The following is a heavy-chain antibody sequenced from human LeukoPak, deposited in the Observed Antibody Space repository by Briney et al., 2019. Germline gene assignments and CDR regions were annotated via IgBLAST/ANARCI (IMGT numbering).Heavy chain of an antibody. V-gene: IGHV4-4*07. CDR1: GGSISSYY. Sequence: SETLSLTCTPSGGSISSYYWSWIPQPAGKGLEWIGRIYTSGSTNYNPSLKSRVTMSVDTSKNQFSLKLSSVTAADTAVYYCARGVTYYYDSSGLDYWGEGTLVTVSS. CDR2: IYTSGST. J-gene: IGHJ4*02. CDR3: ARGVTYYYDSSGLDY. D-gene: IGHD3-22*01.